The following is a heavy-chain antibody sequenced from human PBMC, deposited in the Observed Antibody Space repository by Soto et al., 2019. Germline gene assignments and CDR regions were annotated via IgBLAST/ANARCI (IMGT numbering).Heavy chain of an antibody. CDR3: ARLGYCTGTSCYTFDS. Sequence: GESLKISCQGCESSFTSYWIGWVRHRPGKGLEWMGRINPSDSYTTYSPSFQGHVTISTDKSFSTAYLQWSGLKASDTAMYYYARLGYCTGTSCYTFDSWGQGTLVTVSS. J-gene: IGHJ4*02. CDR2: INPSDSYT. CDR1: ESSFTSYW. D-gene: IGHD2-2*02. V-gene: IGHV5-10-1*01.